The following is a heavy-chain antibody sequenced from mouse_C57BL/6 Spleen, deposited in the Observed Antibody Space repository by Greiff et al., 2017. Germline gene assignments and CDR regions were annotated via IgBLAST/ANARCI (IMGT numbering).Heavy chain of an antibody. V-gene: IGHV1-9*01. Sequence: VQLQQSGAELMKPGASVKLSCKATGYTFTGYWIEWVKQRPGHGLEWIGEILPGSGSTNYNEKFKGKATFTADTSSNTAYMQRSSLTTEDSAIYYCARSPPDGYYVKFAYWGQGTLVTVSA. J-gene: IGHJ3*01. CDR3: ARSPPDGYYVKFAY. D-gene: IGHD2-3*01. CDR2: ILPGSGST. CDR1: GYTFTGYW.